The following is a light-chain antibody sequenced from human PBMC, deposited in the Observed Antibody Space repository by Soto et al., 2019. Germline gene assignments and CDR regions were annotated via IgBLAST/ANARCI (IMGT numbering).Light chain of an antibody. J-gene: IGKJ1*01. CDR1: QSISTS. V-gene: IGKV3-15*01. CDR2: GAS. CDR3: QQYNNWPPWT. Sequence: EGVMTQSPATLSVSPGERATLSCRASQSISTSLAWYQQTAGQPPRLLIYGASTRATGIPARFSGSGSGTEFTLTITSLQSEDFTVYYCQQYNNWPPWTFGQGTKV.